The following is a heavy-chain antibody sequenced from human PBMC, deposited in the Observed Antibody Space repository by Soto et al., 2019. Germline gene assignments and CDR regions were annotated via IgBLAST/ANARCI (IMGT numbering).Heavy chain of an antibody. CDR1: GFTFSDYG. Sequence: QVQLVESGGGVVQPGRSLRLSCAVSGFTFSDYGMHWVRQAPGKGLEWVAVMSYAGTYKYYADSVKGRFTISRDLSGNTLVLQMNSLTLEDTAVYFCAKEMYPRTVPDSSSPWGDYWGQGTLVTVSS. CDR3: AKEMYPRTVPDSSSPWGDY. J-gene: IGHJ4*02. V-gene: IGHV3-30*18. CDR2: MSYAGTYK. D-gene: IGHD6-6*01.